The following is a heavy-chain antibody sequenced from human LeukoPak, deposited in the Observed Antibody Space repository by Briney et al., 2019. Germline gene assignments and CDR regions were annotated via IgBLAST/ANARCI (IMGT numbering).Heavy chain of an antibody. D-gene: IGHD3-10*01. J-gene: IGHJ6*03. CDR2: INPNSGGT. Sequence: ASLKVCCKASGYTFTGYYMHWVRQAPGPGLEWMGWINPNSGGTNYAQKFQGRVTMTRDTSISTAYMELSRLRSDDTGVYYCASNGSGSYYYYYMDVWGKGTTVTVSS. CDR3: ASNGSGSYYYYYMDV. CDR1: GYTFTGYY. V-gene: IGHV1-2*02.